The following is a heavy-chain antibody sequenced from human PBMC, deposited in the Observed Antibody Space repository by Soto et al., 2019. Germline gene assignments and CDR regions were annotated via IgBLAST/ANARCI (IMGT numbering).Heavy chain of an antibody. Sequence: SVKVSCKASGGTFSSYAISWVRQAPGQGLEWMGGIIPIFGTANYAQKFQGRVTITADESTSAAYMELSSLRSEDTAVYYCAADLPAGYSSGWYQSYYYYGMDVWGQGTTVTVSS. CDR2: IIPIFGTA. D-gene: IGHD6-19*01. V-gene: IGHV1-69*13. J-gene: IGHJ6*02. CDR1: GGTFSSYA. CDR3: AADLPAGYSSGWYQSYYYYGMDV.